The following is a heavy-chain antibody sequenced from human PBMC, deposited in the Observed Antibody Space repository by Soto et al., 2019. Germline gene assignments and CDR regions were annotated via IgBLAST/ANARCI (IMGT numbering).Heavy chain of an antibody. CDR3: ARDFTFNWGSFDY. V-gene: IGHV6-1*01. CDR1: GDSVSSNSAA. D-gene: IGHD7-27*01. J-gene: IGHJ4*02. CDR2: TYYRSKWYN. Sequence: KQSQTLSLTCAIPGDSVSSNSAAWNWIRQSPSRGLEWLERTYYRSKWYNDYAVSVKSRITINPDTSKNQFSLQLNSVTPEDAAVYYCARDFTFNWGSFDYWGQGTLVTVSS.